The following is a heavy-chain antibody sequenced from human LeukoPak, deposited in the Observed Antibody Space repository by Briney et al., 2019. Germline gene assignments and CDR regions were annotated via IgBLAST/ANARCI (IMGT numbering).Heavy chain of an antibody. CDR2: IYSGGST. CDR3: AKRLPHHFDY. Sequence: GGSLRLSCAASGFTVSSNYMSWVRQAPGKGLEWVSVIYSGGSTYYADSVKDRFTISRDNSKNTLYLQMNSLRAEDTAVYYCAKRLPHHFDYWGQGTLVTVSS. V-gene: IGHV3-66*01. CDR1: GFTVSSNY. J-gene: IGHJ4*02.